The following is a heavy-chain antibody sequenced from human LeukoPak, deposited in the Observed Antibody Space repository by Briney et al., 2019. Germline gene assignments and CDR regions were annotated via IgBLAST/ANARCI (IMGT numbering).Heavy chain of an antibody. J-gene: IGHJ5*02. CDR2: MNPNSGNT. Sequence: ASVKVSCKASGYTFTSYDINWVRQATGQGLEWMGWMNPNSGNTGYAQKFQGRVTITGDTSATTAYMELSSLRSEDTAVYYCARGGNGVVGATPWFDPWGQGTLVTVSS. CDR3: ARGGNGVVGATPWFDP. V-gene: IGHV1-8*03. CDR1: GYTFTSYD. D-gene: IGHD1-26*01.